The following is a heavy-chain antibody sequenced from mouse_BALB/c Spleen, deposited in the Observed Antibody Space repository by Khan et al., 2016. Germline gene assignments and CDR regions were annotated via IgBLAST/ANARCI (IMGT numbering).Heavy chain of an antibody. D-gene: IGHD1-1*01. CDR2: VNPNNGGT. CDR3: IRDAMDY. CDR1: GYPFTGYY. J-gene: IGHJ4*01. V-gene: IGHV1-26*01. Sequence: VQLQQSGPDLVKPGASVKISCKASGYPFTGYYMHWVKQSHGKSLEWIGRVNPNNGGTRYNPKFKDKAILTVDRSSTTDYMELRSLTSEDSAVYYCIRDAMDYWGQGTSVTVSS.